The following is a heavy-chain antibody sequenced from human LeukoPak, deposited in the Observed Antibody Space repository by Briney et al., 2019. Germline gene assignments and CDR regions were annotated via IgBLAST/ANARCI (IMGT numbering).Heavy chain of an antibody. D-gene: IGHD1-26*01. Sequence: SETLSLACTVSGYSISSGYYWGWIRQPPGKGLEWIGSIYHSGSTYYNLSLKSRVTISVDTSKNQFSLKLSSVTAADTAVYYCASPSWEYFDLWGRGTLVTVSS. V-gene: IGHV4-38-2*02. J-gene: IGHJ2*01. CDR3: ASPSWEYFDL. CDR1: GYSISSGYY. CDR2: IYHSGST.